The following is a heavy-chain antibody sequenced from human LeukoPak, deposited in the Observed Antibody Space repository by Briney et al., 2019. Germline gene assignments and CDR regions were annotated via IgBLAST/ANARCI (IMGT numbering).Heavy chain of an antibody. V-gene: IGHV1-2*02. D-gene: IGHD2-2*01. Sequence: ASVKVSCKASGYTFTGYYMHWVRQAPGQGLEWMGWINPNSGGTNYAQKFQGRVTMTRDTSISTAYMELSRLRSDDTAVYYCAKGYCSSTSCYAPHYYYYMDVWGKRTTVTVSS. CDR2: INPNSGGT. J-gene: IGHJ6*03. CDR1: GYTFTGYY. CDR3: AKGYCSSTSCYAPHYYYYMDV.